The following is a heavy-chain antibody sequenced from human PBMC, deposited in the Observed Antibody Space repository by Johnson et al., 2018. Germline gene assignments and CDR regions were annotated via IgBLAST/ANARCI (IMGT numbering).Heavy chain of an antibody. CDR2: ISYDGSNK. CDR3: ARGHYGSGSYYNYYYYYMDV. J-gene: IGHJ6*03. CDR1: GFTFSSYG. V-gene: IGHV3-30*03. Sequence: QVQLVQSGGGVVQPGRSLRLSCAASGFTFSSYGMHWVRQAPGKGLEWVAVISYDGSNKYYADSVKGRFTISRDNAKNSLYLQMNSLRDDDTAVYYCARGHYGSGSYYNYYYYYMDVWGKGTTVTVSS. D-gene: IGHD3-10*01.